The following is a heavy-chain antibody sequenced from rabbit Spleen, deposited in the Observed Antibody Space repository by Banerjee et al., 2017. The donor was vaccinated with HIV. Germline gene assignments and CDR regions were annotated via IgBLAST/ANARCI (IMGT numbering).Heavy chain of an antibody. CDR2: IEGGSSTFS. CDR3: ARGSATMTMVITGYYLNL. CDR1: GVSFTTNQY. J-gene: IGHJ4*01. D-gene: IGHD2-1*01. V-gene: IGHV1S40*01. Sequence: QSLEESGGDLVKPGASLTLTCTASGVSFTTNQYMCWVRQAPGKGLEWIACIEGGSSTFSYFASWAKGRFTISKTSSTTVTLQMTSLTAADTATYFCARGSATMTMVITGYYLNLWGPGTLVTVS.